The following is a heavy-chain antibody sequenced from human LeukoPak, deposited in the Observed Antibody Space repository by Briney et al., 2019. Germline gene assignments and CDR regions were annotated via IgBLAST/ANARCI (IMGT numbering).Heavy chain of an antibody. Sequence: PGRSLRLSCAASGFTFSSYAMHWVRQAPGKGLEWEAVISYDGSNKYYADSVKGRFTISRDNSKNTLYLQMNSLRAEDTAVYYCARIVGAIAQNWFDPWGQGTLVTVSS. J-gene: IGHJ5*02. D-gene: IGHD1-26*01. V-gene: IGHV3-30*04. CDR1: GFTFSSYA. CDR3: ARIVGAIAQNWFDP. CDR2: ISYDGSNK.